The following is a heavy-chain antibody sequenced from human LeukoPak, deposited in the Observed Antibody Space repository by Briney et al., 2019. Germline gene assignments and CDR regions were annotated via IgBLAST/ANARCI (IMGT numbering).Heavy chain of an antibody. CDR2: IIPIFGTA. D-gene: IGHD3-3*01. Sequence: GASVTVSFKASGCTFSSYAISWVRQAPGPGLEWMGGIIPIFGTANYAQKFQGRVTITTDESTSKAYMELSRLRSDDTGVYYCARGRFGVVIRAARFEPWGQGTLVTVSS. J-gene: IGHJ5*02. CDR3: ARGRFGVVIRAARFEP. CDR1: GCTFSSYA. V-gene: IGHV1-69*05.